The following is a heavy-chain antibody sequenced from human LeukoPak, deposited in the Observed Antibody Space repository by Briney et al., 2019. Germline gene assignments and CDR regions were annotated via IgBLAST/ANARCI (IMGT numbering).Heavy chain of an antibody. CDR2: IYSGGST. J-gene: IGHJ4*02. D-gene: IGHD6-13*01. CDR1: GFTVSSNY. CDR3: ARVIMYSYSSSWYGGNYFDY. V-gene: IGHV3-53*01. Sequence: GGSLRLSCAASGFTVSSNYMSWVRQAPGKGLEWVSVIYSGGSTYYADSVKGRFTISRDNSKNTLYLQMNSLRAEDTAVYYCARVIMYSYSSSWYGGNYFDYWGQGTLVTVSS.